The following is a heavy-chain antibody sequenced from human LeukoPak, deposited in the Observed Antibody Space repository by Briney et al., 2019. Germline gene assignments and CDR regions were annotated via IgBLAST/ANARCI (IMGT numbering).Heavy chain of an antibody. D-gene: IGHD1-7*01. Sequence: GGSLRLSCAASGFTFTNYWMTWVRQAPGKGPEWVANIRQDGSETNYVGSVRGRFTIARDNTKNSLYLQMTSLRGEDTAVYYCASRAGKPGNTPWCFDYWGQGALVTVSS. J-gene: IGHJ4*02. CDR2: IRQDGSET. CDR3: ASRAGKPGNTPWCFDY. V-gene: IGHV3-7*01. CDR1: GFTFTNYW.